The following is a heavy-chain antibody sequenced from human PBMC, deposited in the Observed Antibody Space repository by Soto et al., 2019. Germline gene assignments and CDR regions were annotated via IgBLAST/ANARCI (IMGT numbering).Heavy chain of an antibody. Sequence: GGSLRLSSVGSGFTFSNAGINWVRQAPGKGLQWVGRIKSETHGGTTDFAAPVKGRFAISRDDSRNLVYMQMNSLKIEDTAVYYCTTDSYSDMNVVRFDNWGHGTLVTVSS. CDR3: TTDSYSDMNVVRFDN. J-gene: IGHJ4*01. V-gene: IGHV3-15*07. CDR2: IKSETHGGTT. CDR1: GFTFSNAG. D-gene: IGHD1-26*01.